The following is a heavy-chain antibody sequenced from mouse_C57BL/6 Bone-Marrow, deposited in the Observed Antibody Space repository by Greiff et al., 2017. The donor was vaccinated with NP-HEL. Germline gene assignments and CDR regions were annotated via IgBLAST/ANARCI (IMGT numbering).Heavy chain of an antibody. V-gene: IGHV5-4*03. CDR3: ARGRRGYAMDY. J-gene: IGHJ4*01. Sequence: EAMLVESGGGLVKPGGSLKLSCAASGFTFSSYAMSWVRQTPEKRLEWVATISDGGSYTYYPDNVKGRFTISRDNAKNNLYLQMSHLKSEDTAMYYCARGRRGYAMDYWGQGTSVTVSS. CDR1: GFTFSSYA. CDR2: ISDGGSYT.